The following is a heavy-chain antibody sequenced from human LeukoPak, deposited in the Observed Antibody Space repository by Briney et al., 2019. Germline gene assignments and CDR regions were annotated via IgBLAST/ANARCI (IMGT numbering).Heavy chain of an antibody. CDR1: GYSFTSYW. J-gene: IGHJ4*02. D-gene: IGHD5-18*01. CDR3: ARIRAVYNRGYSYGPFDY. CDR2: IYPGDSDT. V-gene: IGHV5-51*01. Sequence: NHGESLKISCKGSGYSFTSYWIGWVRQMPGKGLEWMGIIYPGDSDTRYSPFFQGQVTISADKSISTAYLQWSSLKASDTAMYYCARIRAVYNRGYSYGPFDYWGQGTLVTVSS.